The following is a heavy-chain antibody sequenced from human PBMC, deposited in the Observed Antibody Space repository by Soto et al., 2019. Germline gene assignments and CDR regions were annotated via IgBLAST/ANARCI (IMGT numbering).Heavy chain of an antibody. CDR2: IYYSGST. CDR3: ARELRAEATFDY. CDR1: GGSISSGGYY. D-gene: IGHD2-15*01. Sequence: SETLSLTCTVSGGSISSGGYYWSWIRQHPGKGLEWIGYIYYSGSTYYNPSLKSRVTISVDTSKNQFSLKLSSVTAADTAVYYCARELRAEATFDYWGQGTLVTVSS. V-gene: IGHV4-31*03. J-gene: IGHJ4*02.